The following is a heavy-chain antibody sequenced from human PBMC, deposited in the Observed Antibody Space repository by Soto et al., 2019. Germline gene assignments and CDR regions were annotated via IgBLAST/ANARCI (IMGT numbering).Heavy chain of an antibody. J-gene: IGHJ4*02. Sequence: QVQLVESGGGVVQPGRSLRLSCAASGFTFSSYAMHWVRQAPGKGLEWVAVISYDGSNKYYADSVKGRFTISRDNSKNTLYLQMNSLRAEDTAVYYCAGGSGIAARGRFDYWGQGTLVTVSS. CDR3: AGGSGIAARGRFDY. CDR1: GFTFSSYA. V-gene: IGHV3-30-3*01. D-gene: IGHD6-6*01. CDR2: ISYDGSNK.